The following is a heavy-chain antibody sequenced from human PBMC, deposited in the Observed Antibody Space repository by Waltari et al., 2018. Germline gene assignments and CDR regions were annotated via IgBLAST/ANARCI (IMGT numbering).Heavy chain of an antibody. CDR1: GFRFTPAW. V-gene: IGHV3-15*01. D-gene: IGHD7-27*01. CDR3: TTLDAPWGG. Sequence: EVQMVESGGGSMKPGDSLRLSCVASGFRFTPAWLTWVRQAQGKVLEWVGRITSQNDGATTDCAASLRGRFSISRDDSQNMVFLQRSSLRIEDTAVYYCTTLDAPWGGWGHGTLVTVSS. J-gene: IGHJ4*01. CDR2: ITSQNDGATT.